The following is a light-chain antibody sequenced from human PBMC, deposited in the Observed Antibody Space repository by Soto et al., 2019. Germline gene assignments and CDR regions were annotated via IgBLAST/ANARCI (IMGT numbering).Light chain of an antibody. CDR3: QQSRSRVT. CDR2: WAS. Sequence: DIVMTQSPDSLAVSLGERATINCKSSQSVVYSSNNKNDLAWFQQKPGQPPKLLIYWASTRESGVPDLFSGRGSGTAFTLTISSLQAEDGAFYYCQQSRSRVTFGGGTKVEIK. V-gene: IGKV4-1*01. CDR1: QSVVYSSNNKND. J-gene: IGKJ4*01.